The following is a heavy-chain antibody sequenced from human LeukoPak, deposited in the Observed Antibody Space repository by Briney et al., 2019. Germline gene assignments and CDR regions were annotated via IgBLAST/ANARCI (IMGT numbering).Heavy chain of an antibody. Sequence: SETLSLTCTVSGGSISSSSYYWGWIRQPPGKGLEWIGTIYYSGSTYYNPSLKSRVTTSVDTSKNQFSLKLSSVTAADTAVYYCARAGGVWGARGILDYWGQGTLVTVSS. V-gene: IGHV4-39*07. J-gene: IGHJ4*02. D-gene: IGHD3-10*01. CDR3: ARAGGVWGARGILDY. CDR1: GGSISSSSYY. CDR2: IYYSGST.